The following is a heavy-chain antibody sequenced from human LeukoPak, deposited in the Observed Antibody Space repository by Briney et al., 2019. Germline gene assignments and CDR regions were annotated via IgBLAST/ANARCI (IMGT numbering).Heavy chain of an antibody. CDR1: GFTFSSYS. CDR2: ISSSSSTI. CDR3: ARGGWYEYFQH. J-gene: IGHJ1*01. Sequence: GGSLRLSCAASGFTFSSYSMNWVRQAPGKGLEWVSYISSSSSTIYYADSVKGRFTISRDNVKNSLYLQMNSLRAEDTAVYYCARGGWYEYFQHWGQGTLVTVSS. D-gene: IGHD6-19*01. V-gene: IGHV3-48*04.